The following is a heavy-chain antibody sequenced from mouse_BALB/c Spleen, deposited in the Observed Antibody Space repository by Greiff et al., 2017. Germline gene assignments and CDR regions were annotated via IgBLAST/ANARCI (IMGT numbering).Heavy chain of an antibody. CDR3: ARSGGDGYYVFAY. CDR2: INPSSGYT. Sequence: QVHVKQSGAELARPGASVKMSCKASGYTFTSYTMHWVKQRPGQGLEWIGYINPSSGYTNYNQKFKDKATLTADKSSSTAYMQLSSLTSEDSAVYYCARSGGDGYYVFAYWGQGTLVTVSA. J-gene: IGHJ3*01. V-gene: IGHV1-4*01. CDR1: GYTFTSYT. D-gene: IGHD2-3*01.